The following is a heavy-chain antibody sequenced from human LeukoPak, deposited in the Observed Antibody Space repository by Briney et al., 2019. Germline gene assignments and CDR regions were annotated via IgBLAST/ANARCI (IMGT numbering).Heavy chain of an antibody. J-gene: IGHJ6*02. CDR2: LNPNSGGT. Sequence: GASVKVSCKASGYTFTGYFIHWVRQAPGQGLEWMGWLNPNSGGTNYAQKFQGRVTMTRDTSISTAYMELSRLRSDDTAVYYCARDPLAMTTNYGMDVWGQGTTVTVSS. V-gene: IGHV1-2*02. D-gene: IGHD4-17*01. CDR1: GYTFTGYF. CDR3: ARDPLAMTTNYGMDV.